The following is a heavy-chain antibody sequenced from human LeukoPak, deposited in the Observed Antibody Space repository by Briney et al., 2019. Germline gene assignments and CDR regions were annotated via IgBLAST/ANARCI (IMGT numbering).Heavy chain of an antibody. CDR3: ASVDIAVAGKFDY. CDR1: GGSFSGYY. J-gene: IGHJ4*02. V-gene: IGHV4-34*01. D-gene: IGHD6-19*01. Sequence: SETLSLTCAVYGGSFSGYYWSWIRQLPGKGLEWIGEINHSGSTNYNPSLKSRVTISVDTSKNQFSLKLSSVTAADTAVYYCASVDIAVAGKFDYWGQGTLVTVSS. CDR2: INHSGST.